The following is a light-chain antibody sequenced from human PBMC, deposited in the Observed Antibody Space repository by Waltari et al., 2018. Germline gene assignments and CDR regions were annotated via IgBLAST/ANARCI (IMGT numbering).Light chain of an antibody. CDR2: WAS. J-gene: IGKJ3*01. V-gene: IGKV4-1*01. CDR3: QQFYNPLFI. Sequence: DIVITQSPDSLAVSLGERATINCKSSQSVSYNSDKKNFLAWYQQKPGQPPKLLIYWASTRASGVPDRFSGSGSGTEFTLTISSVEAEDVAIYYCQQFYNPLFIFGPGTKVDIK. CDR1: QSVSYNSDKKNF.